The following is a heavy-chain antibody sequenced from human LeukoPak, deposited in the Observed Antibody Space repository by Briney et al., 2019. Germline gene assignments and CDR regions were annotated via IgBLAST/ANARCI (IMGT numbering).Heavy chain of an antibody. Sequence: GASVKVSCKASRGTFSSCAISWVRQAPGQGLEWMGRIIPIFGTANYAQKFQGRVTITTDESTSTAYMELSSLRSEDTAVYYCARDENYGGNFGYWGQGTLVTVSS. D-gene: IGHD4-23*01. CDR3: ARDENYGGNFGY. J-gene: IGHJ4*02. CDR2: IIPIFGTA. V-gene: IGHV1-69*05. CDR1: RGTFSSCA.